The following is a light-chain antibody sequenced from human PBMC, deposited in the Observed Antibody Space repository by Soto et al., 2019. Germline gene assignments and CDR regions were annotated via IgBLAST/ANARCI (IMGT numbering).Light chain of an antibody. Sequence: DIQMTQSPSILSAPVGDRVTITCRASQIISSRLAWYQQKPGKAPKLLIYDAYNLESGVPSRFSGSGSGTEFTLTISSLQPDDFATYYCQKYNSYSITFGGGTKVDIK. V-gene: IGKV1-5*01. J-gene: IGKJ4*01. CDR2: DAY. CDR3: QKYNSYSIT. CDR1: QIISSR.